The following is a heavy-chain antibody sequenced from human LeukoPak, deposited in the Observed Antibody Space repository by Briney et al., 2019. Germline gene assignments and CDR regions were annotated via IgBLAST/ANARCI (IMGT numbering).Heavy chain of an antibody. Sequence: SVKVSCKASGGTFSSYAISWVRQAPGQGLEWMGGIIPIFGTANYAQKFQGRVTITADESTGTAYMELSSLRSEDTAVYYCARRSVAGSDYFDYWGQGTLVTVSS. D-gene: IGHD6-19*01. V-gene: IGHV1-69*13. CDR3: ARRSVAGSDYFDY. J-gene: IGHJ4*02. CDR2: IIPIFGTA. CDR1: GGTFSSYA.